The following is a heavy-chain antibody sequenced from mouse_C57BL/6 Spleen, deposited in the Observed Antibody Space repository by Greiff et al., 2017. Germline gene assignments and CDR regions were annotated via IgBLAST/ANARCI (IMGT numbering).Heavy chain of an antibody. J-gene: IGHJ4*01. V-gene: IGHV1-55*01. CDR3: ASRFAEYARDD. CDR1: GYTFTSYW. CDR2: IYPGSGST. Sequence: QVQLQQPGAELVKPGASVKMSCKASGYTFTSYWITWVKQRPGQGLEWIGDIYPGSGSTNYNEKFKSKATLTVDPSSSTAYMQRSSRTAEDSAGEDGASRFAEYARDDGGHGTSDTVSS.